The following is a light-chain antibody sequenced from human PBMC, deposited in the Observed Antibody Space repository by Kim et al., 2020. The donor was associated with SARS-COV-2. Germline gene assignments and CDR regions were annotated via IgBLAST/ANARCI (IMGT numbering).Light chain of an antibody. CDR3: QQYNNWPRT. Sequence: EIVMTQSPATLSVSPGKRATLSCRASQRVSSNLVWYQQKPGQPPRLLIYGASARATGIPARFSGSGSGTEFTLTISSLQSEDFAVYYCQQYNNWPRTFGQGTKVDIK. J-gene: IGKJ1*01. CDR1: QRVSSN. V-gene: IGKV3-15*01. CDR2: GAS.